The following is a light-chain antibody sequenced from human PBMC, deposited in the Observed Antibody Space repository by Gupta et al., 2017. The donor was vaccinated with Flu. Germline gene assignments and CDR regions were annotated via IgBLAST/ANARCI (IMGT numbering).Light chain of an antibody. CDR3: QSFDSSLIGSV. J-gene: IGLJ3*02. Sequence: SSNIGAGYDVHWYQQLPGTAPKLLIYRNTNRPSGVPDRFSGSKSGTSASLAITGLQAEDEADYYCQSFDSSLIGSVFGGGTKLTVL. CDR1: SSNIGAGYD. V-gene: IGLV1-40*01. CDR2: RNT.